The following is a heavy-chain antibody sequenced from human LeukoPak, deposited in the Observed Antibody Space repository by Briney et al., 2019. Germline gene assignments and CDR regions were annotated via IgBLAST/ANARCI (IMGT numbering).Heavy chain of an antibody. V-gene: IGHV3-7*01. CDR3: ARDHVAAAVSEDAFDI. D-gene: IGHD6-13*01. CDR2: IKQDGSVK. Sequence: PGGSLRLSCAASGFTFSSYWMNWVRQAPGKGLEWVANIKQDGSVKHYVDSVKGRFTISRDNAKNSLYLQMNSLRAEDTAVYYCARDHVAAAVSEDAFDIWGQGTMVTVSS. J-gene: IGHJ3*02. CDR1: GFTFSSYW.